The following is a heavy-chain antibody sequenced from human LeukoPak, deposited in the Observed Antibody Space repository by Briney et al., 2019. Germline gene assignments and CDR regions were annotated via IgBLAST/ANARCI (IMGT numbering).Heavy chain of an antibody. Sequence: GGSLRLSCAASGFTFSSYAMSWVRQAPGKGLEWASAISGSGGSTYYADSVKGRFTISRDNSKNTLYLQMNSLRAEDTAVYYCAKDQLVGVASSFDYWGQGTLVTVSS. J-gene: IGHJ4*02. D-gene: IGHD6-13*01. CDR3: AKDQLVGVASSFDY. V-gene: IGHV3-23*01. CDR2: ISGSGGST. CDR1: GFTFSSYA.